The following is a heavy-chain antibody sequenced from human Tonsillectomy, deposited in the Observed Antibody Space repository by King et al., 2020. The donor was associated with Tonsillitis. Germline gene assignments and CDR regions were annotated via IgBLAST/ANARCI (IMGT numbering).Heavy chain of an antibody. CDR1: GASISSTSYY. Sequence: QLQLQESGPGLVKPSETLSLTCTVSGASISSTSYYWGWIRQPPGKGLEWIGNIYFSGSTYYNPSLKSRVTISVDTSKNQFSVKLSSVTATDTAVYYCARYPGIGYYGRSAYFDHWGQGTLVTVSS. D-gene: IGHD3-3*01. CDR3: ARYPGIGYYGRSAYFDH. J-gene: IGHJ4*02. V-gene: IGHV4-39*01. CDR2: IYFSGST.